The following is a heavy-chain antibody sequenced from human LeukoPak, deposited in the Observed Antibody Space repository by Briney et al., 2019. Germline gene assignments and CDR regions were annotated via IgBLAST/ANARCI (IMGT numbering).Heavy chain of an antibody. D-gene: IGHD3-3*01. J-gene: IGHJ6*02. Sequence: GGSLRLSCAASGFTFSSYGMHWVRQAPGKGLEWVAVISYDGSNKYYAVSVKGRFTISRDNSKNTLYLQMGSLRAEDMAVYYCARASPNYDFWSGGIGDYYYYYGMDVWGQGTTVTVSS. CDR2: ISYDGSNK. CDR1: GFTFSSYG. CDR3: ARASPNYDFWSGGIGDYYYYYGMDV. V-gene: IGHV3-30*03.